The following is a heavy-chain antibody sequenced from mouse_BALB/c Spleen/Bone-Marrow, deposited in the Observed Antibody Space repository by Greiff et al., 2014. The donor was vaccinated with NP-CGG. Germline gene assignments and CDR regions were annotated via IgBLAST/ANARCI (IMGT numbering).Heavy chain of an antibody. Sequence: EVKLVESGGGLVKPGGSLKLSCTASGFTFSDYYMYWVRQTPEKRLEWVATISDGGIYTYYSDSVKGRFTISRDNAKNNLYLQMSSLKSEDTAMYYCARSGEKYGALDYSGQGTSVTVSS. CDR2: ISDGGIYT. D-gene: IGHD1-1*02. J-gene: IGHJ4*01. CDR3: ARSGEKYGALDY. V-gene: IGHV5-4*02. CDR1: GFTFSDYY.